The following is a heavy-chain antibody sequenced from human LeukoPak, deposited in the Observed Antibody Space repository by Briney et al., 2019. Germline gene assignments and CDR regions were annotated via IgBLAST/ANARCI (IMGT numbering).Heavy chain of an antibody. Sequence: SETLSLTRTVSGGSISSYYWSWIRQPPGKGLEWIGYIYYSGSTNYNPSLKSRVTISVDTSKNQFSLKLSSVTAADTAVYYCARRIQNYYAPGDYFDYWGQGTLVTVSS. V-gene: IGHV4-59*08. J-gene: IGHJ4*02. D-gene: IGHD3-10*01. CDR1: GGSISSYY. CDR3: ARRIQNYYAPGDYFDY. CDR2: IYYSGST.